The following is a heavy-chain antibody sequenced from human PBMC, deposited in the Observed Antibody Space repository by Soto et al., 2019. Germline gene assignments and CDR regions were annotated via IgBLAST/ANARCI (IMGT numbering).Heavy chain of an antibody. CDR2: MAFDGSNK. Sequence: QVQLEESEGGVVRPGRSLRLSCAASGFAFNNYSMHWVRQAPGKGLEWVAIMAFDGSNKYTADSVKGRFTISRDNSKNILYLQMSSLRPEDTAVYFCARDRVPYVYFYYGMDVWGQGTTVIVSS. CDR1: GFAFNNYS. V-gene: IGHV3-30-3*01. J-gene: IGHJ6*02. CDR3: ARDRVPYVYFYYGMDV. D-gene: IGHD3-16*01.